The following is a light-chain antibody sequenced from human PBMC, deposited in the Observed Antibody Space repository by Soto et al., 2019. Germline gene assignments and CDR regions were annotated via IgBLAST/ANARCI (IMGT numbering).Light chain of an antibody. J-gene: IGKJ3*01. CDR3: QQYDNLPFT. CDR1: QVISNF. CDR2: DAS. V-gene: IGKV1-33*01. Sequence: DIQMTQSPSSLSASVRDRVTITCQASQVISNFLNWYQQKPGKAPKLLICDASNLEPGVSSRFSGSGSGTDFTFTITSLQPEDIATYYCQQYDNLPFTFGPGTKVDIK.